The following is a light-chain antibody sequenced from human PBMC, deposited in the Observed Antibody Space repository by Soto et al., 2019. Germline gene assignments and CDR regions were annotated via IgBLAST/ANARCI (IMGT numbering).Light chain of an antibody. CDR2: LDGSGSY. J-gene: IGLJ1*01. V-gene: IGLV4-60*03. Sequence: QPVLTQSSSASASLGSSVKLTCTLSSGHSSYIIAWHQQQPGKAPRYLMKLDGSGSYNKGSGVPDRFSGSSSGADRYLTISNLQSEDEADYYCETWDSNTRVFGTGTKVTVL. CDR3: ETWDSNTRV. CDR1: SGHSSYI.